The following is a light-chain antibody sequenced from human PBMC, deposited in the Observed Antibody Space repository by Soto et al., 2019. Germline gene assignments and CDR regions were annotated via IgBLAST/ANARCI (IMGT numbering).Light chain of an antibody. V-gene: IGKV1-39*01. CDR3: QQSYSTLWT. J-gene: IGKJ1*01. CDR1: QSIRSY. Sequence: DIQMTQSPSSLSASVGDRVTSACRASQSIRSYLNWYQQKPGKAPKLLIYAASSLQSGVPSRFSGSGSGTDFTLIISSLQPEDFVTYYCQQSYSTLWTFGQGTKVEIK. CDR2: AAS.